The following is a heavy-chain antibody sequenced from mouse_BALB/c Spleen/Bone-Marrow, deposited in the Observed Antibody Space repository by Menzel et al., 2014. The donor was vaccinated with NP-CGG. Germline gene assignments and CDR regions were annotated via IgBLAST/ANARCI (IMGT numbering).Heavy chain of an antibody. CDR3: ARQGIYYGYDPFAY. CDR1: GFTFSDYY. V-gene: IGHV5-12*02. CDR2: ISNGGGST. J-gene: IGHJ3*01. D-gene: IGHD2-2*01. Sequence: EVQLVESGGGLVQPGGSLKLSCATSGFTFSDYYMYWVRQTPEKRLEWVAYISNGGGSTYYPDTVKGRFTISRGNAKNTLYLQMSRLKSEDTAMYYCARQGIYYGYDPFAYWGQGTLVTVS.